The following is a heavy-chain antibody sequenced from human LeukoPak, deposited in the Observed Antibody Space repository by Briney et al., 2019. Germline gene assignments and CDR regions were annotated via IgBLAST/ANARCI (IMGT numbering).Heavy chain of an antibody. CDR2: IIPIFGIA. CDR3: ARDQSPRKGYYDSSGYRY. V-gene: IGHV1-69*04. J-gene: IGHJ4*02. Sequence: ASVKVSCKASGYTFTGYYMHWVRQAPGQGLEWMGRIIPIFGIANYAQKFQGRVTITADKSTSTAYMELSSLRSEDTAVYYCARDQSPRKGYYDSSGYRYWGQGTLVTVSS. D-gene: IGHD3-22*01. CDR1: GYTFTGYY.